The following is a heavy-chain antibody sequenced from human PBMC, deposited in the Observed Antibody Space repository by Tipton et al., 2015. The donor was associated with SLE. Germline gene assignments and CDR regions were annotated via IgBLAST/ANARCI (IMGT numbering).Heavy chain of an antibody. CDR1: GGSVSSSY. CDR3: ATGSWTTFDY. D-gene: IGHD2-15*01. J-gene: IGHJ4*02. Sequence: LRLSCTVSGGSVSSSYCSWFRQSAGKGLEWIGRIYTTEDTKYNPSLKRRVTMSVDTSKNQFSRRLTSVTAADTAIYYCATGSWTTFDYWGQGTVVTVSS. CDR2: IYTTEDT. V-gene: IGHV4-4*07.